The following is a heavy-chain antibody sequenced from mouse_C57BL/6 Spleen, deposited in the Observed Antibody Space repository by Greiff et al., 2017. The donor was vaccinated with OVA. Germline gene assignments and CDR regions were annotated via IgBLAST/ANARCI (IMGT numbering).Heavy chain of an antibody. CDR3: VRQEGLYAMDY. V-gene: IGHV10-1*01. Sequence: EVKLVESGGGLVQPKGSLKLSCAASGFSFNTYAMNWVRQAPGKGLEWVARIRSKSNNYATYYADSVKDRFTISRDDSESMLYLQMNNLKTEDTAMYYCVRQEGLYAMDYWGQGTSVTVSS. CDR2: IRSKSNNYAT. J-gene: IGHJ4*01. CDR1: GFSFNTYA.